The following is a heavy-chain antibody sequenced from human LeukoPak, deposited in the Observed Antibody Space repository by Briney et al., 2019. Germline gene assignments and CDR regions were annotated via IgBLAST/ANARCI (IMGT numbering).Heavy chain of an antibody. CDR2: INPSDGSS. D-gene: IGHD3-3*01. Sequence: ASVKVSCKASGYTFSSYYIHWVRQAPGQGLEWMGIINPSDGSSNYAQNFQGRVTMTRDTSTSTVYMRLSSLRSDDTAVYYCARRAQRYVEWSRKTYYFDYWGQGTLVTVSS. J-gene: IGHJ4*02. CDR3: ARRAQRYVEWSRKTYYFDY. CDR1: GYTFSSYY. V-gene: IGHV1-46*01.